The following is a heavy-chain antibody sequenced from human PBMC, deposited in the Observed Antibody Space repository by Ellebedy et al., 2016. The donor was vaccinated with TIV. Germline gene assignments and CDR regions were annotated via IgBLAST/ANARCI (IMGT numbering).Heavy chain of an antibody. Sequence: ASVKVSCKASGYSFTSYAMNGVRQAPGQGLEGMGWSTTDSGNPTYAQGFIGRFVFSLHTSVSTAYLQHSSLKAEDTAVYYCARGNDYGDLTDYWGQGTLVTVSS. CDR3: ARGNDYGDLTDY. V-gene: IGHV7-4-1*02. CDR1: GYSFTSYA. J-gene: IGHJ4*02. D-gene: IGHD4-17*01. CDR2: STTDSGNP.